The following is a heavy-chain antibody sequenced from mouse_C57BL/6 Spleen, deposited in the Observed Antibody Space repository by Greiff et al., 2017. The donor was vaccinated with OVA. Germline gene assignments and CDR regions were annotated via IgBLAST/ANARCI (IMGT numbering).Heavy chain of an antibody. CDR2: ISYDGSN. CDR1: GYSITSGYY. V-gene: IGHV3-6*01. D-gene: IGHD4-1*01. Sequence: EVKLQESGPGLVKPSQSLSLTCSVTGYSITSGYYWNWIRQFPGNKLEWMGYISYDGSNNYNPSLKNRISITRDTSKNQFFLKLNSVTTEDTATYYGAQTGTGSYFDYWGQGTTLTVSS. J-gene: IGHJ2*01. CDR3: AQTGTGSYFDY.